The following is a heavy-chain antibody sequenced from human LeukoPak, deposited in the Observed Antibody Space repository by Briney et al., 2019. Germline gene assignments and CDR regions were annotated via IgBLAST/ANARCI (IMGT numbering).Heavy chain of an antibody. J-gene: IGHJ4*02. Sequence: SETLSLTCTVSGYSISSGYYWGWIRQPAGKGLECIGRIYANGATNYNASLKSRITMSVDTSKTQFSLTLNSVTAADSAVYYCARLYCRGGNCYSYFDSWGRGTLVTVSS. CDR3: ARLYCRGGNCYSYFDS. V-gene: IGHV4-4*07. D-gene: IGHD2-15*01. CDR1: GYSISSGYY. CDR2: IYANGAT.